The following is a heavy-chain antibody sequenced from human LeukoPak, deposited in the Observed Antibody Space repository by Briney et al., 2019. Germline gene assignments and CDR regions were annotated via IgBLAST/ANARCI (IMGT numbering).Heavy chain of an antibody. D-gene: IGHD2-2*02. CDR2: IKQDGSEK. CDR3: AGPHSLYCSSTSCYMGADY. Sequence: GGSLRLSCAASGFTFSSYWMSWVRQAPGKGLEWVANIKQDGSEKYYVDSVKGRFTISRDNAKNSLYLQMNSLRAEDTAVYYCAGPHSLYCSSTSCYMGADYWGQGTLVTVSS. CDR1: GFTFSSYW. V-gene: IGHV3-7*01. J-gene: IGHJ4*02.